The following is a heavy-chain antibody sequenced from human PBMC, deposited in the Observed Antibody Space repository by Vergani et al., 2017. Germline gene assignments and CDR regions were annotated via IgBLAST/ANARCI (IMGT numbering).Heavy chain of an antibody. J-gene: IGHJ6*02. CDR2: IIPILGIA. V-gene: IGHV1-69*04. CDR3: ASHPXVVPAAILEYYYYYGMDV. Sequence: QVQLVQSGAEVKKPGSSVKVSCKASGGTFSSYAISWVRQAPGQGLEWMGRIIPILGIANYAQKFQGRVTMTADKSTSTAYMERSSLRSEDTAVYYCASHPXVVPAAILEYYYYYGMDVWGQGTTVTVSS. CDR1: GGTFSSYA. D-gene: IGHD2-2*01.